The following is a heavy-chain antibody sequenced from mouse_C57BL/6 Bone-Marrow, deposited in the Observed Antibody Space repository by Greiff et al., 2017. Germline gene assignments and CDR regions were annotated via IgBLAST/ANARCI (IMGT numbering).Heavy chain of an antibody. CDR2: IDPETGGT. CDR3: TSGDYDRTWFAY. CDR1: GYTFTDYE. D-gene: IGHD2-4*01. J-gene: IGHJ3*01. V-gene: IGHV1-15*01. Sequence: ESGAELVRPGASVTLSCKASGYTFTDYEMHWVKQTPVHGLEWIGAIDPETGGTAYNQKFKGKAILTADKSSSTAYMELRSLTSEDSAVYYCTSGDYDRTWFAYWGQGTLVTVSA.